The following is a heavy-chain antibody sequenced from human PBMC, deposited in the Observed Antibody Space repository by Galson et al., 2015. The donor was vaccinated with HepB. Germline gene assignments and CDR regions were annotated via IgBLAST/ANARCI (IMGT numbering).Heavy chain of an antibody. D-gene: IGHD1-26*01. CDR3: AADGVGAYYYYGMDV. CDR1: GFTFTSSA. V-gene: IGHV1-58*01. CDR2: IVVGSGNT. Sequence: SVKVSCKASGFTFTSSAVQWVRQARGQRLEWIGWIVVGSGNTNYAQKFQERVTITRDMSTSTAYMELSSLRSEDTAVYYCAADGVGAYYYYGMDVWGQGTMVTVSS. J-gene: IGHJ6*02.